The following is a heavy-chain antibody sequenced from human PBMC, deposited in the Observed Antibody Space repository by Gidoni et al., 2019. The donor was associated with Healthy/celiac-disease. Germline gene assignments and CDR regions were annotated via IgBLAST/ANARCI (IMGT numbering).Heavy chain of an antibody. J-gene: IGHJ4*02. CDR2: SRGSGGST. D-gene: IGHD2-15*01. V-gene: IGHV3-23*01. Sequence: EVQRLEAGGGLVQPGGALRLSGAASGFTCRSYAMSWVRQAQGKGLAWVSASRGSGGSTYYADSVKGRFTISRANSKNTLYLQMHSLRAEDPAVYYCAKEGIVVVVAAPWVWGQGTLVTVSS. CDR3: AKEGIVVVVAAPWV. CDR1: GFTCRSYA.